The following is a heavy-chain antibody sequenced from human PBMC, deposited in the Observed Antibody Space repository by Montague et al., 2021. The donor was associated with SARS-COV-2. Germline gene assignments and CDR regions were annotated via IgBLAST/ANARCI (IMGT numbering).Heavy chain of an antibody. V-gene: IGHV4-59*01. Sequence: SETLSLTCTVSGGSISGFYWSWIRQPPGKGLEWIGYIYYSGSTKYNPSLESRVAVSVDRSKNQVSLKLTSVTAADTAVYYRARLLRSCTNGVCRTYYYYALDVWGQGTTVTVSS. D-gene: IGHD2-8*01. J-gene: IGHJ6*02. CDR1: GGSISGFY. CDR3: ARLLRSCTNGVCRTYYYYALDV. CDR2: IYYSGST.